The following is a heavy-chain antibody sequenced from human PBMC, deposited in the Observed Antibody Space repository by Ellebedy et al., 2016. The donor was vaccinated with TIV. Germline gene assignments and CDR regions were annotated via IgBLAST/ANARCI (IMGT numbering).Heavy chain of an antibody. D-gene: IGHD2-15*01. V-gene: IGHV4-59*01. CDR1: GGSISSYY. CDR3: ARVVWQLPVSYAFDI. CDR2: IYYSGST. Sequence: MPSETLSLTYTVSGGSISSYYWSCIRQPPGKGLEWIGYIYYSGSTNYNPSLKSRVTISVDTSKNQFSLKLSSVTTADTAVYYCARVVWQLPVSYAFDIWGQGTMITVSS. J-gene: IGHJ3*02.